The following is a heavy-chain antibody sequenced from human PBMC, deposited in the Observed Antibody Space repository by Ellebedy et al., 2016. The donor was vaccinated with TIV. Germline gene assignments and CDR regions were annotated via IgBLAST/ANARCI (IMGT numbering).Heavy chain of an antibody. V-gene: IGHV3-7*01. CDR2: IKEDGREK. CDR1: GFTFSSYG. Sequence: GESLKISXAASGFTFSSYGMNWVRQAPGKGLEWVASIKEDGREKYYVDSVKGRFTISRDNTRNSLHLQMNSLRVEDTAMYYCARAKGLEIWGQGTMVTVSS. J-gene: IGHJ3*02. CDR3: ARAKGLEI.